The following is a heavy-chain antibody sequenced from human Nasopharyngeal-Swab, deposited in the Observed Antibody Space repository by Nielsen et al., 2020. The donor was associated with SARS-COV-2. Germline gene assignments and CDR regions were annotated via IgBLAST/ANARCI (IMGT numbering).Heavy chain of an antibody. Sequence: GESLKISCAASGFTFSDYYMSWIRQAPGKGLEWVSYISSSNTYTNYADSVKGRFTISRDNAKNSLYLQMNSLRAEDTAIYYCARDVYKRQLVPFDYWGQGTLVTVSS. D-gene: IGHD6-13*01. V-gene: IGHV3-11*06. CDR1: GFTFSDYY. CDR2: ISSSNTYT. J-gene: IGHJ4*02. CDR3: ARDVYKRQLVPFDY.